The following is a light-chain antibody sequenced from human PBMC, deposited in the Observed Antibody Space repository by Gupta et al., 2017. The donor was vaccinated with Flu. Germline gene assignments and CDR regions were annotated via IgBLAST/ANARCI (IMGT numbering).Light chain of an antibody. CDR1: QDISNY. J-gene: IGKJ3*01. CDR3: QQYNESPYT. Sequence: DIRMTQSPASLSASVGDRVTLTCRASQDISNYLGWYQQKPGKAPKSVIFGASVLQTGVPSRFSCRGSGTDFTLTISSLQPEDFAIYYCQQYNESPYTFGPGTTVDFK. CDR2: GAS. V-gene: IGKV1-16*01.